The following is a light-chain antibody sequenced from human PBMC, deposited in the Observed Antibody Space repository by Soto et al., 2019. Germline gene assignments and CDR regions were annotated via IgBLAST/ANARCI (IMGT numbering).Light chain of an antibody. Sequence: IHMTQSPSSLSASVGDRVTITCRASQRITTYLNWYQQKPGEAPKLLISTSGTLQRGVPSRFTCSGSGTDFTLTITGLQRADFATYCCQQPYNTPYTFGQGTKLEIK. J-gene: IGKJ2*01. CDR2: TSG. CDR3: QQPYNTPYT. V-gene: IGKV1-39*01. CDR1: QRITTY.